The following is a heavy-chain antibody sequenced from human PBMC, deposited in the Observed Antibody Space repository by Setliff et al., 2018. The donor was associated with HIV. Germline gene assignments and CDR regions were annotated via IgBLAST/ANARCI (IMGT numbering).Heavy chain of an antibody. J-gene: IGHJ4*02. CDR2: IHTSGDS. V-gene: IGHV4-4*07. CDR1: GGSISGFY. D-gene: IGHD6-13*01. Sequence: PSETLSLTCTVSGGSISGFYWSWIRQSAGKGLEWIGRIHTSGDSDFNPSLKSRVTMSVDTSKNQISLKLSSVTAADTAVYYCARDGYSSSWYVISGSFDYWGQGILVTVSS. CDR3: ARDGYSSSWYVISGSFDY.